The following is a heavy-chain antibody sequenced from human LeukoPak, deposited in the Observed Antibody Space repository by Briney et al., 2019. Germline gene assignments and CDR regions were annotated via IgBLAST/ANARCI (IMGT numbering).Heavy chain of an antibody. CDR1: GFTFSNAW. CDR3: TTSDYYDSSGYYLAVDDAFDI. CDR2: IKSKTDGGAT. D-gene: IGHD3-22*01. V-gene: IGHV3-15*01. J-gene: IGHJ3*02. Sequence: GGSLRLSCAASGFTFSNAWMSWVRQAPGKGLEWVGRIKSKTDGGATDYAAPVKGRFTISRDDSKNTLYLQMNSLKTEDTAVYYCTTSDYYDSSGYYLAVDDAFDIWGQGTMVTVSS.